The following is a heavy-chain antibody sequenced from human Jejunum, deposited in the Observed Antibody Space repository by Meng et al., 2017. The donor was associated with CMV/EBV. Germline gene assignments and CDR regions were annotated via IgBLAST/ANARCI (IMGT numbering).Heavy chain of an antibody. Sequence: GFSLSLYEINWVRQAPGKGLEWVSYISDSDDTMYYSDSVQGRFTLSRDDAKNSLYLHMNGLRAEDTAVYYCAREWGYYNSGDALDLWGQGTMVTVSS. D-gene: IGHD3-10*01. V-gene: IGHV3-48*03. J-gene: IGHJ3*01. CDR3: AREWGYYNSGDALDL. CDR2: ISDSDDTM. CDR1: GFSLSLYE.